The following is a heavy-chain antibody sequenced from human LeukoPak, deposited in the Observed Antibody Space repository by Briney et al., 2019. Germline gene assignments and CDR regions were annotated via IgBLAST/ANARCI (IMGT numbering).Heavy chain of an antibody. CDR3: AKNGRDDHDKYFFDF. CDR1: GFIFRNYA. CDR2: ISGSGAGT. D-gene: IGHD3-9*01. Sequence: GGSLRLSRAGSGFIFRNYAMSWVRQAPGMGLEWVSAISGSGAGTNYADSVKGRFTISRDNSKNTLYLQMNSLRSEDTAVYYCAKNGRDDHDKYFFDFWGQGTQVTVSS. J-gene: IGHJ4*02. V-gene: IGHV3-23*01.